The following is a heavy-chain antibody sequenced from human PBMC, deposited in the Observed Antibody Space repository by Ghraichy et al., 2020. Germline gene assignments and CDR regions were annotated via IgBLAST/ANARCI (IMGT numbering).Heavy chain of an antibody. Sequence: SETLSLTCTVSGGSIITSQYNWGWIRQPPGKGLEWIGSITYSGISDYNPSPRGRVTISVATSKKPFSLSLRSLAAAEPAVYYWARRGNYDYVWGSYRVFDYWGQGTLVTVSS. CDR3: ARRGNYDYVWGSYRVFDY. CDR1: GGSIITSQYN. V-gene: IGHV4-39*01. J-gene: IGHJ4*02. D-gene: IGHD3-16*02. CDR2: ITYSGIS.